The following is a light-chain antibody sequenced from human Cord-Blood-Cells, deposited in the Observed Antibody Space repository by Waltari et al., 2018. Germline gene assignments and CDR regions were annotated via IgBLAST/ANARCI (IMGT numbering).Light chain of an antibody. V-gene: IGLV2-14*01. J-gene: IGLJ1*01. Sequence: QSALTQPAPVSGSPGQSITISCTGTSSDVGGYNYVSWYQQHPGKAPKLMLYDVSNRPSGVSNRFSGSKAGNTAYLTISGLQAEDEADYYCSSYTSSSTYVFGTGTKVTVL. CDR2: DVS. CDR1: SSDVGGYNY. CDR3: SSYTSSSTYV.